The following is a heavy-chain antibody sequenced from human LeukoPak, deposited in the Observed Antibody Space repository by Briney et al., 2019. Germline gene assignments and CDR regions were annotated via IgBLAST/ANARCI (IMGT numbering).Heavy chain of an antibody. D-gene: IGHD2-15*01. J-gene: IGHJ5*02. CDR1: GGTFSSYA. CDR2: IIPILGIA. Sequence: RWVSVKVSCKASGGTFSSYAISRVRQAPGQGLEWMGRIIPILGIANYAQKFQGRVTITADKSTSTAYMELSSLRSEDTAVYYCARDGVRCSGGSCYSWFDPWGQGTLVTVSS. CDR3: ARDGVRCSGGSCYSWFDP. V-gene: IGHV1-69*04.